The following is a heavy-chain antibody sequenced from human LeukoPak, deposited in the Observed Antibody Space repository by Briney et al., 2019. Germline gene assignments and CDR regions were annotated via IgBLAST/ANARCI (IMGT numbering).Heavy chain of an antibody. J-gene: IGHJ6*02. Sequence: GASVKVSCKASGYTFTSYYIHWVRQAPGQGLEWMGWINPNSGGTNYAQKFQGRVTMTRDTSISTAYMELSRLRSDDTAVYYCARDRYSYGPNYYYYGMDVWGQGTTVTVSS. V-gene: IGHV1-2*02. CDR3: ARDRYSYGPNYYYYGMDV. D-gene: IGHD5-18*01. CDR1: GYTFTSYY. CDR2: INPNSGGT.